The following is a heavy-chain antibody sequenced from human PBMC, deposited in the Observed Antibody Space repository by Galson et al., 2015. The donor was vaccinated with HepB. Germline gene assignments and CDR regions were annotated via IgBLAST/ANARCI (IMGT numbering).Heavy chain of an antibody. CDR3: AKDRGRIVVAANAADY. CDR2: ISYDGRNK. V-gene: IGHV3-30*18. CDR1: GFTFSIYG. Sequence: SLRLSCAASGFTFSIYGMHWVRQAPGKGLEWVGLISYDGRNKYNADSVEGRFTISRDNAKNTLYLQMNSLRADDTAMYYCAKDRGRIVVAANAADYWGQGTLVTVSS. D-gene: IGHD3-22*01. J-gene: IGHJ4*02.